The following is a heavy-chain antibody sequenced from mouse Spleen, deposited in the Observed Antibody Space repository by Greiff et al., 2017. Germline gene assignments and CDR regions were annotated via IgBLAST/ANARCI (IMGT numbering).Heavy chain of an antibody. J-gene: IGHJ2*01. CDR1: GFTFSSYG. CDR3: ARHEFITTVVHYFDY. V-gene: IGHV5-6*01. D-gene: IGHD1-1*01. Sequence: EVQRVESGGDLVKPGGSLKLSCAASGFTFSSYGMSWVRQTPDKRLEWVATISSGGSYTYYPDSVKGRFTISRDNAKNTLYLQMSSLKSEDTAMYYCARHEFITTVVHYFDYWGQGTTLTVSS. CDR2: ISSGGSYT.